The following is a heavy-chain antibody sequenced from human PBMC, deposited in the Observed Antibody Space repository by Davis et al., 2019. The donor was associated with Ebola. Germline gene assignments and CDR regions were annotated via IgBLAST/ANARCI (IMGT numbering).Heavy chain of an antibody. CDR1: GFTFSSYS. Sequence: GESLKISCAASGFTFSSYSMNWVRQAPGKGLEWVSSISSSSSYIYYADSVKGRFTISRDNAKNSLYLQMNSLRAEDTAVYYCARMKYSRKFDPWGQGTLVTVSS. D-gene: IGHD6-6*01. CDR3: ARMKYSRKFDP. J-gene: IGHJ5*02. CDR2: ISSSSSYI. V-gene: IGHV3-21*01.